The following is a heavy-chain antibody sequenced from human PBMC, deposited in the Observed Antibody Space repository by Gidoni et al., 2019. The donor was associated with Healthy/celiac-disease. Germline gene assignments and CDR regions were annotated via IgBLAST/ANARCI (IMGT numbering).Heavy chain of an antibody. CDR3: ARSGVPFINYYYYGMDV. CDR2: IWYDVSNK. D-gene: IGHD1-26*01. CDR1: GFTFSSYG. Sequence: CPASGFTFSSYGMHWVRQAPGKGLEWVAVIWYDVSNKYYADSVKGRFTISRDKSKNTLYLQMNSLRAEDTAVYYCARSGVPFINYYYYGMDVWGQGTTVTVSS. V-gene: IGHV3-33*01. J-gene: IGHJ6*02.